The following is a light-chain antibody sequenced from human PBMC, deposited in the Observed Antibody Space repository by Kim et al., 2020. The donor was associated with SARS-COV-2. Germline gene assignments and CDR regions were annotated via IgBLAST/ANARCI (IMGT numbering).Light chain of an antibody. J-gene: IGKJ1*01. CDR3: QQYNT. CDR2: GAS. Sequence: TLSLSPGERATRSCRASQSVSSSYLAWYQQKPGQAPRLLIYGASSRATGIPDRFSGSGSGTDFTLTISRLEPEDFAVYYCQQYNTFGQGTKVDIK. V-gene: IGKV3-20*01. CDR1: QSVSSSY.